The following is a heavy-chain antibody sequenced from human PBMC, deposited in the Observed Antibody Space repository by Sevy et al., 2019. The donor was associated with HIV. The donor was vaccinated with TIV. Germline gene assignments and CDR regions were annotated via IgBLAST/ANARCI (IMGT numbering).Heavy chain of an antibody. D-gene: IGHD2-15*01. CDR3: ARGFCVRSGCSGAS. CDR2: ISSSSSYI. CDR1: GFTFSSYS. Sequence: GGSLRLSCAASGFTFSSYSMNWVRQAPRKGLEWVSSISSSSSYIYYADSVKGRFTISRDNAKNSLYLQMDSLRAEDTAVYYCARGFCVRSGCSGASWGQGTLVTVSS. J-gene: IGHJ4*02. V-gene: IGHV3-21*01.